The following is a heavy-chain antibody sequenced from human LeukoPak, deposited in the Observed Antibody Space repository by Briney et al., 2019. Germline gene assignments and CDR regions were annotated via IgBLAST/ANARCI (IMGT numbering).Heavy chain of an antibody. CDR3: ARRRVYSGSGEFDF. J-gene: IGHJ4*02. CDR2: IHYSGTT. Sequence: SETLSLTCTVSGGSVNSGSYYWSWIRQPPGKGLEWIGYIHYSGTTNYNPSLKSRVTISLDTSRNQFSLKLRSVTTADTAVYYCARRRVYSGSGEFDFWGQGTLVTVSS. V-gene: IGHV4-61*01. CDR1: GGSVNSGSYY. D-gene: IGHD5-12*01.